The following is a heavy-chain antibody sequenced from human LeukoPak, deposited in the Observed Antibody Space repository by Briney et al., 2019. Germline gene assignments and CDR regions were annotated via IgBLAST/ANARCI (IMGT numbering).Heavy chain of an antibody. J-gene: IGHJ6*04. CDR3: VRLVVAASYYYGMDV. V-gene: IGHV3-21*01. CDR2: ISSSSSYI. Sequence: GGSLRLSRAASGFTFSSYSMNWVRQAPGKGLEWVSSISSSSSYIYYADSVKGRFTISRDNAKNSLYLQMNSLRAEDTAVYYCVRLVVAASYYYGMDVWGKGTTVTVSS. D-gene: IGHD2-15*01. CDR1: GFTFSSYS.